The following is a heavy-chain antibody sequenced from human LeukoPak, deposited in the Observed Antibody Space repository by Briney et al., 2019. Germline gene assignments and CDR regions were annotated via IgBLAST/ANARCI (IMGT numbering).Heavy chain of an antibody. D-gene: IGHD3-22*01. J-gene: IGHJ3*02. CDR2: IRSKAYGGTT. Sequence: PGGSLRLSCTASGFTFGDYVMSWVRQAPGKGLEWVGFIRSKAYGGTTKNAASVKGRFTISRDDSRSIAYLKMNSLKTEDTAVYYCTRRYNYDSSGYYYVRDAFDIWGQGTMVTVSS. CDR3: TRRYNYDSSGYYYVRDAFDI. V-gene: IGHV3-49*04. CDR1: GFTFGDYV.